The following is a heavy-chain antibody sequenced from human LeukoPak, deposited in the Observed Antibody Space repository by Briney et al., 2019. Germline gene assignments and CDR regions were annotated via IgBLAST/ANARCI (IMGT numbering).Heavy chain of an antibody. V-gene: IGHV4-34*01. CDR2: INHSGST. D-gene: IGHD3-22*01. CDR3: ATRCHFYYDSSGLPY. J-gene: IGHJ4*02. CDR1: GGSFSGYY. Sequence: SETLSLTCAVYGGSFSGYYWSWIRQPPGKGLEWIGEINHSGSTNYNPSLKSRVTISVDTSKNQFSLKLSSVTAADTAVYYCATRCHFYYDSSGLPYWGQGTLVTVSS.